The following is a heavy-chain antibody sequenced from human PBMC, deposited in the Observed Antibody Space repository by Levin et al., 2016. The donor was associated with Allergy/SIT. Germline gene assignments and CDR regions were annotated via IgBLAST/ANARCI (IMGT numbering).Heavy chain of an antibody. D-gene: IGHD2-15*01. CDR1: GYRFTSNW. CDR3: ARAAFCSGDGCFSDYFDY. V-gene: IGHV5-10-1*01. Sequence: GGSLRLSCKGSGYRFTSNWISWVRQMPGKGLEWMGRIDPSDSYTEYSPSFQGHVTVSADKSNSTAFLQWSSLKASDTAIYYCARAAFCSGDGCFSDYFDYWGQGTLVTVSS. J-gene: IGHJ4*02. CDR2: IDPSDSYT.